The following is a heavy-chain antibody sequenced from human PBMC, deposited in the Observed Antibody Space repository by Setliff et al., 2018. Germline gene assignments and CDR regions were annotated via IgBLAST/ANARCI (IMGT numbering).Heavy chain of an antibody. CDR3: VRLLDSDY. J-gene: IGHJ4*02. Sequence: PGGSLRLSCAASGFTFSNYWMHWVRQAPGKGLVWVSRISGDGTTTHYVDSVKGRFTISRDNAKNTLYLQMNDLRAEDTAVYFCVRLLDSDYWGQGTLVTVS. V-gene: IGHV3-74*01. CDR1: GFTFSNYW. D-gene: IGHD3-10*01. CDR2: ISGDGTTT.